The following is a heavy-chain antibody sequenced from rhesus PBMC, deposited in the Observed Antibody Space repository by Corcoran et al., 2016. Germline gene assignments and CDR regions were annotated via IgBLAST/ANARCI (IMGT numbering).Heavy chain of an antibody. Sequence: QVQLQESGPGLLIPSETLSLTCAVSGGSVSGASGWGWLRQPPGRGREWIGSVYRRSGNIYYNPSLKSRVTISTDTSKNQFSLKLSSVTAADTAVYYCASGWEIFDYWGQGVLVTVSS. J-gene: IGHJ4*01. CDR3: ASGWEIFDY. CDR1: GGSVSGASG. CDR2: VYRRSGNI. V-gene: IGHV4S7*01. D-gene: IGHD1-44*01.